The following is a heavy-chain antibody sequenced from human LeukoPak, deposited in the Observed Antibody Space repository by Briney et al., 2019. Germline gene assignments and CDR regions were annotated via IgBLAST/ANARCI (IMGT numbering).Heavy chain of an antibody. CDR1: GYTFTSYG. CDR2: ISAYNGNT. D-gene: IGHD2-2*01. J-gene: IGHJ4*02. V-gene: IGHV1-18*01. Sequence: ASVKVSCKASGYTFTSYGISWVRQAPGQGLEWMGWISAYNGNTNYAQKLQGRVTMTTDTSTSTAYMELSSLRSEDTAVYYCARDLRLRYCSSTSCSWGFDYWGRGTLVTVSS. CDR3: ARDLRLRYCSSTSCSWGFDY.